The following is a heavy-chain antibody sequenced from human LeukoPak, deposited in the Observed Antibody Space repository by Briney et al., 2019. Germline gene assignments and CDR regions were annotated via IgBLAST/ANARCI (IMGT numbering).Heavy chain of an antibody. CDR1: GFTFDDYA. CDR2: ISWDGGST. D-gene: IGHD1-26*01. CDR3: AKPQYSGAYYHAFNV. J-gene: IGHJ3*01. V-gene: IGHV3-43D*03. Sequence: GGSLRLSCAVSGFTFDDYAMHWVRQAPGKGLEWVSLISWDGGSTYFADSVKGRFTIFRDNSKNSLYLQMNSLRAEDTALYFCAKPQYSGAYYHAFNVWGQGTMVTVSS.